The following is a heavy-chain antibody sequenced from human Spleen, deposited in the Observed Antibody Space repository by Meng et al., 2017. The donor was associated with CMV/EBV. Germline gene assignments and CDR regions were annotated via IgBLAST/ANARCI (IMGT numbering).Heavy chain of an antibody. D-gene: IGHD3-3*01. J-gene: IGHJ5*02. Sequence: EVQLVESGGGLVKPGGSLILSCAASGFTFSSYSMNWVRQAPGKGLEWVSSISSSSSYIYYADSVKGRFTISRDNAKNSLYLQMNSLRAEDTAVYYCARDKGYYDFWSGFDTWDQGTLVTVAS. CDR3: ARDKGYYDFWSGFDT. V-gene: IGHV3-21*01. CDR2: ISSSSSYI. CDR1: GFTFSSYS.